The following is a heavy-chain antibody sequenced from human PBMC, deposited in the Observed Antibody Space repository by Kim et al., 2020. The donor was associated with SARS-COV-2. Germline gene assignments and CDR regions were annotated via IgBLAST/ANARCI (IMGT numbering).Heavy chain of an antibody. Sequence: ASVKVSCKASGYIFSTYGFSWVRQAPGQGLELLGWISARDGYAHYAQKVQVRVTMTTDTSTNTAYMELWSLRSDDTAMYYCARGAYGDVSFDYWGQGTLVTVSS. CDR1: GYIFSTYG. CDR3: ARGAYGDVSFDY. J-gene: IGHJ4*02. D-gene: IGHD4-17*01. V-gene: IGHV1-18*04. CDR2: ISARDGYA.